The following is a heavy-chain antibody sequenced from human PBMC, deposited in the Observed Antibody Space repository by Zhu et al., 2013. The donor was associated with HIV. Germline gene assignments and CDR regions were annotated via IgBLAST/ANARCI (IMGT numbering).Heavy chain of an antibody. CDR3: ARRRSSSGPEDY. CDR1: GGTFSSYA. D-gene: IGHD6-6*01. J-gene: IGHJ4*02. V-gene: IGHV1-8*03. CDR2: MNPNSGNT. Sequence: QVQLVQSGAEVKKPGSSVKVSCKASGGTFSSYAISWVRRAPGQGLEWMGWMNPNSGNTGYAQKFQGRVTITRNTSISTAYMELSSLRSEDTAVYYCARRRSSSGPEDYWGQGTLVTVSS.